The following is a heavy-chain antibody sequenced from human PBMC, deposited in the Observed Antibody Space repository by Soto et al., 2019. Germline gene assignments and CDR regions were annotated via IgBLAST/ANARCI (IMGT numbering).Heavy chain of an antibody. Sequence: QVQLVESGGGVVQPGRSLRLSCAASGFTFSSYGMHWVRQAPGKGLEWVAVISYDGSNKYYADSVKGRFTISRHNSKNTLYLQMNSLRAEDTAVYYCARWVTYYGMDVWGQGTTVTVSS. J-gene: IGHJ6*02. V-gene: IGHV3-30*03. CDR1: GFTFSSYG. CDR2: ISYDGSNK. CDR3: ARWVTYYGMDV.